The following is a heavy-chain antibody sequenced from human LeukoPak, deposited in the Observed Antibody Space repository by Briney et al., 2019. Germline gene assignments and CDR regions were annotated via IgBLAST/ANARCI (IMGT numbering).Heavy chain of an antibody. V-gene: IGHV3-21*01. D-gene: IGHD6-19*01. Sequence: PGGSLRLSRAASGFTFSSYSMNWVRQAPGKGLEWVSSISSSSSYIYYADSVKGRFTISRDNAKNSLYLQMNSLRAEDTAVYYCARDRYSSGWYDYWGQGTLVTVSS. J-gene: IGHJ4*02. CDR3: ARDRYSSGWYDY. CDR1: GFTFSSYS. CDR2: ISSSSSYI.